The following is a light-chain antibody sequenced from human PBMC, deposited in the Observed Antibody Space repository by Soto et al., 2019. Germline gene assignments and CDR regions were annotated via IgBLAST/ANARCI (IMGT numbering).Light chain of an antibody. CDR2: AAS. V-gene: IGKV1-27*01. CDR3: QKYNSAPLT. CDR1: QGISNY. J-gene: IGKJ4*01. Sequence: DIQMTQTPSSLSASVGARVTITCRASQGISNYLAWYQQKPGKVPKLLIYAASTLRSGVPSRFSGSGSGTDFTLTISRLQPEDVATYYCQKYNSAPLTFGGGTKVDIK.